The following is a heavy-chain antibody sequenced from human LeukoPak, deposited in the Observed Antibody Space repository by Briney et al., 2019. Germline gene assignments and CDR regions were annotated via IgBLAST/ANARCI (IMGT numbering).Heavy chain of an antibody. V-gene: IGHV4-4*02. CDR1: GGSISSSNW. CDR3: ARVWGSYTVYYYYYMDV. Sequence: SGTLSLTCAVSGGSISSSNWWTWVRRPPGKGLEGIGAIYHSGSTNYNPSLKRRVTISVDTSKNKFSLKLSTVTAADTAVYYCARVWGSYTVYYYYYMDVWGKGTPVTVSS. D-gene: IGHD3-16*01. CDR2: IYHSGST. J-gene: IGHJ6*03.